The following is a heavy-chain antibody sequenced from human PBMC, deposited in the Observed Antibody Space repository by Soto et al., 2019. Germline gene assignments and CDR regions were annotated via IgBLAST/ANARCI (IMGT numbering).Heavy chain of an antibody. V-gene: IGHV3-30-3*01. CDR3: ERGVGGRWDFDY. Sequence: QVQLVESGGGVVQPGRSLRLSCAASGFTFSSYAMHWVRQAPGKGLEWVAVISYDGSNKYYADSVKGRFTISRDNSKNTLDLQMNGLRAEDTAVYYCERGVGGRWDFDYWGQGTLVTVSS. J-gene: IGHJ4*02. CDR2: ISYDGSNK. D-gene: IGHD3-10*01. CDR1: GFTFSSYA.